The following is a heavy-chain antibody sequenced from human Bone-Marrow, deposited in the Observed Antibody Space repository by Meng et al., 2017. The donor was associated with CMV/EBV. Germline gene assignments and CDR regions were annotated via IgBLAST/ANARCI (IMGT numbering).Heavy chain of an antibody. D-gene: IGHD3-3*01. CDR3: ARSITIFGVVRRGNYYGMDV. CDR1: GGSISSSNW. Sequence: GSLRLSCAVSGGSISSSNWWSWVRQPPGKGLEWIGEIYHSGSTNYNPSLKSRVTISVDTSKNQFSLKLSSVTAADTAVYYCARSITIFGVVRRGNYYGMDVWGQGTTVTVSS. J-gene: IGHJ6*02. CDR2: IYHSGST. V-gene: IGHV4-4*02.